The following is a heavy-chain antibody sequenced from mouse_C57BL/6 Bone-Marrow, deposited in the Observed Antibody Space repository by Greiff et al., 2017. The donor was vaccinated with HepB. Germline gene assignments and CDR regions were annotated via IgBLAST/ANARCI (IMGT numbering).Heavy chain of an antibody. D-gene: IGHD3-2*02. J-gene: IGHJ4*01. Sequence: QVQLQQSGAELVKPGASVKMSCKASGYTFPSYWITWVKQRPGQGFEWIGDIYPGSGSTNYNEKCKGKATLTVDTSSSTAYMQLSSLTSEDSAVYYCAREGERAQAPMDYWGQGTSVTVSS. CDR3: AREGERAQAPMDY. CDR2: IYPGSGST. V-gene: IGHV1-55*01. CDR1: GYTFPSYW.